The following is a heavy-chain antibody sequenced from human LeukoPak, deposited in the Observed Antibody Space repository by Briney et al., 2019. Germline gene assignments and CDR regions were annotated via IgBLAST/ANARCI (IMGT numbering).Heavy chain of an antibody. CDR2: INPNSGGT. V-gene: IGHV1-2*06. CDR1: GYTLTDYY. Sequence: ASVKVSCKASGYTLTDYYMHWVRQAPGQGLEWMGRINPNSGGTNYAQKFQGRVTMTRDTSISTVYMELSRLRSDDTAVYYCARDKYYDFWSGYWVSYYYYYGMDVWGQGTTVTVSS. CDR3: ARDKYYDFWSGYWVSYYYYYGMDV. J-gene: IGHJ6*02. D-gene: IGHD3-3*01.